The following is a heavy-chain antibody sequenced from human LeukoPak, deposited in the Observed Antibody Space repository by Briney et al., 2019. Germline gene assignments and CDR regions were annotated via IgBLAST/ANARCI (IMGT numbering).Heavy chain of an antibody. J-gene: IGHJ3*02. CDR3: ARRPAADAFDI. CDR1: GYSFTSYW. V-gene: IGHV5-51*01. CDR2: IYPADSDT. Sequence: GESLKISCKGSGYSFTSYWIGWVRQMPGKGLGWMGIIYPADSDTRYSPSFQGQVTISADKSISTAYLQWSSLKASDTAMYYCARRPAADAFDIWGQGTMVTVSS. D-gene: IGHD2-2*01.